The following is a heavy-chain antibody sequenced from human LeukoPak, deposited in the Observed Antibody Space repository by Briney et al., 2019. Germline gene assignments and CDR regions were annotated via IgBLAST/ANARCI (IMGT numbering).Heavy chain of an antibody. V-gene: IGHV3-21*01. Sequence: GGSLRLSCAACGFTFNSYSMKWVRQAPGKGLECVSYISSSSSYIYYADSVKGRFTISRDNAKNSLYRQMNSLRAEDTAVYYCARDTYGDNDPNYFDYWGQGTLVTVSS. J-gene: IGHJ4*02. CDR3: ARDTYGDNDPNYFDY. CDR2: ISSSSSYI. D-gene: IGHD4-17*01. CDR1: GFTFNSYS.